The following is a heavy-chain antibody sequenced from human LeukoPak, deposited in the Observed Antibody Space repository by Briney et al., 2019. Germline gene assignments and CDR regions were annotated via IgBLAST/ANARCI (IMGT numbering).Heavy chain of an antibody. CDR1: GGSLSSYY. J-gene: IGHJ3*02. CDR3: ARDTPWAFDI. CDR2: IYYSGST. Sequence: SETLSLTCTVSGGSLSSYYWSWIRQAPGKGLEGIGYIYYSGSTNYNPSLKSRVTISVDTSKNQFSLKLSSVTAADTAVYYCARDTPWAFDIWGQGTMVTVSS. V-gene: IGHV4-59*01.